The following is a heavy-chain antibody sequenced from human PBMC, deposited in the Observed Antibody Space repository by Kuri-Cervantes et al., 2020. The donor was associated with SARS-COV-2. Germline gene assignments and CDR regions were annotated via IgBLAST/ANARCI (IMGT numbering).Heavy chain of an antibody. Sequence: GGSLRLSCAVSGFTFSSYWMHWVRQAPGKGLVWVSRINSDGSSTSYADSVKGRFTISRDNAKNTRYLQMNSLRAEDTAVYYCSRDRRAVAGTQFQHWGQGTLVTVSS. CDR2: INSDGSST. CDR3: SRDRRAVAGTQFQH. CDR1: GFTFSSYW. V-gene: IGHV3-74*01. D-gene: IGHD6-19*01. J-gene: IGHJ1*01.